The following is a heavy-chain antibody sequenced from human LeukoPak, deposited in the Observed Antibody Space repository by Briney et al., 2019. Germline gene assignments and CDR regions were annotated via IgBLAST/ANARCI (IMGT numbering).Heavy chain of an antibody. CDR3: AVLSIVVVPAAVDY. Sequence: ASVTVSCTASGHTFTGYYMHWVRQAPGQGLEWMGRINPNSGGTNYAQKFQGRVTMTRDTSISTAYMELSRLRSDDTAVYYCAVLSIVVVPAAVDYWGQGTLVTVSS. D-gene: IGHD2-2*01. J-gene: IGHJ4*02. CDR2: INPNSGGT. CDR1: GHTFTGYY. V-gene: IGHV1-2*06.